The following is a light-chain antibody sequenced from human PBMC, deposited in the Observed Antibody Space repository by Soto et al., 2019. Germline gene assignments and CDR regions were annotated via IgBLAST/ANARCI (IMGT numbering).Light chain of an antibody. Sequence: QSPMAEPTSAPSSPGQSIPISCTGTISDAGGYNYVSWYQQHPGKAPKLMSYEVSNRPSGVSTRFSGSKSGNTPSLTICRLQAEDEADYYCSAYTRSSPPVVYSGGTKVTVL. CDR1: ISDAGGYNY. J-gene: IGLJ2*01. CDR3: SAYTRSSPPVV. V-gene: IGLV2-14*01. CDR2: EVS.